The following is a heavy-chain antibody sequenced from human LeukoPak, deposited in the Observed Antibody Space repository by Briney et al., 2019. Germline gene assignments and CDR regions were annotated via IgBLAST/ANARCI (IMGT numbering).Heavy chain of an antibody. D-gene: IGHD5-12*01. CDR1: GFTFSSYG. CDR2: ISYDGSNK. Sequence: PGRSLRLSCAASGFTFSSYGMHWVRQAPGKGLEWVAVISYDGSNKYYADSVKGRFTISRDNSKNTLYLQMNSLRAEDTAVYYCAKDFSGYDYNLYAFDSWGQGTMVTVSS. CDR3: AKDFSGYDYNLYAFDS. J-gene: IGHJ3*02. V-gene: IGHV3-30*18.